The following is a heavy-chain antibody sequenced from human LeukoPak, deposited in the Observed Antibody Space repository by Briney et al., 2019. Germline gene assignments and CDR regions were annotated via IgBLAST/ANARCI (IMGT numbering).Heavy chain of an antibody. V-gene: IGHV4-59*08. CDR1: GGSISNYY. J-gene: IGHJ1*01. CDR3: ARHGGYSSPYLH. Sequence: SETLSLTCTVSGGSISNYYWSWLRQPPGKGLECIGYIYYSGTTNYNPSLKSRVTISVDTSKNQFSLKLSSVAAADTAVYYCARHGGYSSPYLHWGQGTLVTVSS. CDR2: IYYSGTT. D-gene: IGHD6-13*01.